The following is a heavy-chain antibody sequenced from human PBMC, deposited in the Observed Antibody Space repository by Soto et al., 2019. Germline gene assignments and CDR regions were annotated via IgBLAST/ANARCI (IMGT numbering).Heavy chain of an antibody. Sequence: PGGSLRLSCAATGLTFSSYAMSWVRQAPGKGLEWVSAISGSGGSTYYADSVKGRFTISRDNSKNTLYLQMNSLRAEDTAVYYCAKAGLGMATNSRAFDYWGQGTLVTVSS. CDR2: ISGSGGST. D-gene: IGHD5-12*01. CDR3: AKAGLGMATNSRAFDY. CDR1: GLTFSSYA. J-gene: IGHJ4*02. V-gene: IGHV3-23*01.